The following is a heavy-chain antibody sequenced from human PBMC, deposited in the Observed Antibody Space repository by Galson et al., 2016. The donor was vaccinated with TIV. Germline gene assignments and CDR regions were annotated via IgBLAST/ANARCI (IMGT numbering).Heavy chain of an antibody. CDR2: MSAYSGAS. Sequence: SVKVSCKASGYTFSNFAITWVRQAPGQGLEWMGYMSAYSGASNYAQAFQGRVTITTDTSTSTAYLELRNLRFDDTAVYYCARYSRTSSPRFDYWGQGTLVTVSA. D-gene: IGHD6-13*01. J-gene: IGHJ4*02. CDR1: GYTFSNFA. V-gene: IGHV1-18*01. CDR3: ARYSRTSSPRFDY.